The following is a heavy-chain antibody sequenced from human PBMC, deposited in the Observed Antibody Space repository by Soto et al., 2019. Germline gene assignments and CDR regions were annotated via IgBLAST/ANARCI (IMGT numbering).Heavy chain of an antibody. D-gene: IGHD4-4*01. V-gene: IGHV3-72*01. CDR1: GFTLSDHY. Sequence: EVQLVESGGGLVQPGGSLRLSCAASGFTLSDHYMDWVRQAPGKGLEWVGRTRNKANSYTTEYAASVKARFTISRDDSKNSLYLQMTSLKIEDTAVYYCACIMTTVSPPFDYWGQGTLVTVSS. CDR3: ACIMTTVSPPFDY. J-gene: IGHJ4*02. CDR2: TRNKANSYTT.